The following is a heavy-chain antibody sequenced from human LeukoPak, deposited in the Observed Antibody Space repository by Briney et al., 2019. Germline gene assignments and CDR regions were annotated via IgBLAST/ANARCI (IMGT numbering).Heavy chain of an antibody. Sequence: GESLRLSCAASGFTFSSNMMTSFRQAPGKGLEWVSSISGSGGTTYYADSVKGRFTISRDNSKNMLYLQMNSLRAEDTAVYYCAKEEGYIYGLLDYWGQGTLVTVSS. D-gene: IGHD5-18*01. CDR3: AKEEGYIYGLLDY. CDR2: ISGSGGTT. CDR1: GFTFSSNM. J-gene: IGHJ4*02. V-gene: IGHV3-23*01.